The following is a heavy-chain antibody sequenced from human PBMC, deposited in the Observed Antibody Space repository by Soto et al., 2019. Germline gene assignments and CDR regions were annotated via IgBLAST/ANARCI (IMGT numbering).Heavy chain of an antibody. CDR3: AKSRRWLQFNFDY. CDR2: ISGSGGST. V-gene: IGHV3-23*01. CDR1: GFTFSSYA. D-gene: IGHD5-12*01. Sequence: PXGSLRLSCAASGFTFSSYAMSWVRQAPGKGLEWVSAISGSGGSTYYADSVKGRFTISRDNSKNTLYLQMNSLRAEDTAVYYCAKSRRWLQFNFDYWGQGTLVTVSS. J-gene: IGHJ4*02.